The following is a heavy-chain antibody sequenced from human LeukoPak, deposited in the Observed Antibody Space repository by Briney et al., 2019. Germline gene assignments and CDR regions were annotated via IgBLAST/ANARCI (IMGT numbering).Heavy chain of an antibody. CDR1: GYSISSGFY. CDR2: IFHSGST. J-gene: IGHJ4*02. D-gene: IGHD6-13*01. V-gene: IGHV4-38-2*02. CDR3: ARDSSSWYDLDY. Sequence: KPSETLSLTCSVSGYSISSGFYWGWIRQPPGKGLEWIGSIFHSGSTYYNSSVKSRVTISVDTSKNQFSLKLSSVTAADTAVYYCARDSSSWYDLDYWGQGTLVTVSS.